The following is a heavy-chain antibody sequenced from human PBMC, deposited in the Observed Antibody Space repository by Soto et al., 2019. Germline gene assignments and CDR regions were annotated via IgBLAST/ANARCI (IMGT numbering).Heavy chain of an antibody. CDR3: ARSKRRGGCSLFDY. D-gene: IGHD3-10*02. CDR2: IHFSGRT. J-gene: IGHJ4*02. V-gene: IGHV4-59*01. CDR1: VRSISAYC. Sequence: PSETLSVTCTVCVRSISAYCWRCMRQPPGKGLQWIGYIHFSGRTSYSPSLERRVTMSLDTSKNRVSPNLTSVTAADTAIYYCARSKRRGGCSLFDYWGQGTLVTVSS.